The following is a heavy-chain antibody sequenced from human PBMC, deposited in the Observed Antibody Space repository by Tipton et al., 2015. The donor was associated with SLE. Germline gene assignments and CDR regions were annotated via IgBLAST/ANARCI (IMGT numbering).Heavy chain of an antibody. Sequence: QSGAEVKKPGASVKVACKASGYTFSNYYMHWVRQAPEQGFEWMGIINPSGGSTSYAQKFQGRVTMTTDTSTSTAYMELRSLRSEDTAVYYCARDRIVGPTYFDYWGQGTLVTVSS. CDR3: ARDRIVGPTYFDY. CDR2: INPSGGST. CDR1: GYTFSNYY. D-gene: IGHD1-26*01. V-gene: IGHV1-46*01. J-gene: IGHJ4*02.